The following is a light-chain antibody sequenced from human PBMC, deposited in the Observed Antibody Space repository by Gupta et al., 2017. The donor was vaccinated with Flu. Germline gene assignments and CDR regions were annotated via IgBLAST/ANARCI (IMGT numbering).Light chain of an antibody. CDR3: TSYTTRSNWV. CDR1: TSDVGNYKY. V-gene: IGLV2-14*01. Sequence: QSALTQPASVSGSPGQSNTISCTGTTSDVGNYKYVSWCQQHPGKAPKLMIYEVSNRPSGVSHRFSGSKSGNTASLTISGLQAEDEAEYYCTSYTTRSNWVFGGGTKLTVL. J-gene: IGLJ3*02. CDR2: EVS.